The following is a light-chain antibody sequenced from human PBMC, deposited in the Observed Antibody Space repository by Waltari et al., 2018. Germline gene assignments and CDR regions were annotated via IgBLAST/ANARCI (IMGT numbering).Light chain of an antibody. CDR3: QQYNNWPPWT. V-gene: IGKV3-15*01. CDR1: QTVSSN. J-gene: IGKJ1*01. Sequence: ETVMTQSPATLSVSPGERATLSCRASQTVSSNLAWYQQKPGPAPRLLIYGASTRATGIPARFSGSGSGTKFTLSISSLQSEDFAVYYCQQYNNWPPWTFGQGTKVEIK. CDR2: GAS.